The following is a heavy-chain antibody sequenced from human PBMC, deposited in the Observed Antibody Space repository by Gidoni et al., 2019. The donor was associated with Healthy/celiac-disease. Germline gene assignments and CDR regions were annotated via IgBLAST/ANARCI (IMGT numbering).Heavy chain of an antibody. CDR1: GFTFSSYS. D-gene: IGHD3-3*01. CDR3: ARVGSGAAISQQ. J-gene: IGHJ4*02. Sequence: EVQLVESGGGLVKPGGSLRLSCAASGFTFSSYSMNWVRQAPGKGLEWVSSISSSSSYIYYADSVKGRFTISRDNAKNSLYLQMNSLRAEDTAVYYCARVGSGAAISQQGGQGTLVTVSS. CDR2: ISSSSSYI. V-gene: IGHV3-21*01.